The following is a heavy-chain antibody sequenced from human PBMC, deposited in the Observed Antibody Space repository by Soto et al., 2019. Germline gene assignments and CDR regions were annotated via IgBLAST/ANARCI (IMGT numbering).Heavy chain of an antibody. CDR2: INPNSGGT. Sequence: ASVKVSFKASGYTFTGYYMHWVRQAPGQGLEWMGWINPNSGGTNYAQKFQGWVTMTRDTSISTAYMELSRLRSDDTAVYYCARAGGGSGIAVAGTSPNWFDPWGQGTLVTVSS. CDR3: ARAGGGSGIAVAGTSPNWFDP. D-gene: IGHD6-19*01. V-gene: IGHV1-2*04. J-gene: IGHJ5*02. CDR1: GYTFTGYY.